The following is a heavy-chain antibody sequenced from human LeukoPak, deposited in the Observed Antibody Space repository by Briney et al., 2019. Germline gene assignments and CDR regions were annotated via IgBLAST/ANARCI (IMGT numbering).Heavy chain of an antibody. CDR1: GYTFTGYY. Sequence: GASVKVSCKASGYTFTGYYMRWVRQAPGQGLEWMGWINPNSGGTNYAQKFQGRVTMTRDTSIRTAYMELSRLRSDDTAVYYCAREKYDYVWGSYRPDCFDYWGQGTLVTVSS. D-gene: IGHD3-16*02. CDR2: INPNSGGT. V-gene: IGHV1-2*02. J-gene: IGHJ4*02. CDR3: AREKYDYVWGSYRPDCFDY.